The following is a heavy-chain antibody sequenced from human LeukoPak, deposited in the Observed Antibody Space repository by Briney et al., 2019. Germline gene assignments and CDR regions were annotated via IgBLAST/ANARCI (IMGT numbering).Heavy chain of an antibody. V-gene: IGHV3-23*01. D-gene: IGHD2-21*02. Sequence: PGGSLRLSCAASGFTFSTYAMSWVRQAPGKGLEWVSAISGSGGSTYYADSVKGRFTISRDNSKNTLYLQMNSLRAEDTAVYYCVKPGEHIVVVTAILAYWGQGTLVTVSS. CDR1: GFTFSTYA. CDR3: VKPGEHIVVVTAILAY. CDR2: ISGSGGST. J-gene: IGHJ4*02.